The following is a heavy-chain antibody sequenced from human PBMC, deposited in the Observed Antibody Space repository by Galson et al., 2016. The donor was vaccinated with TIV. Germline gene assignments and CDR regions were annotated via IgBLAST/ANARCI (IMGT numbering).Heavy chain of an antibody. CDR1: GYTFTDYG. CDR3: ARRGYGDWYYFDY. CDR2: IRAYNGET. J-gene: IGHJ4*02. V-gene: IGHV1-18*01. Sequence: SVKVSCKASGYTFTDYGFSWVRQAPGQGLEWMAWIRAYNGETEYAQKFQGRVTMTTDTSTNTAYMEVTSLRADDTAIYYCARRGYGDWYYFDYWGQGTPVTVSS. D-gene: IGHD4-17*01.